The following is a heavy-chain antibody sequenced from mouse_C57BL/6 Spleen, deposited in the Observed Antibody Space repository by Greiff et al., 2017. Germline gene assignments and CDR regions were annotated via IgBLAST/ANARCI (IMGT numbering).Heavy chain of an antibody. CDR2: INPNNGGT. V-gene: IGHV1-22*01. Sequence: VQLQQSGPELVKPGASVKMSCKASGYTFTDYNMHWVKQSPGKSLEWIGYINPNNGGTSYNQKFKGKATLTVNKSSSTAYMELRSLTSEDSAVYYCARGYYGSSYVFAYWGQGTLVTVSA. CDR1: GYTFTDYN. J-gene: IGHJ3*01. CDR3: ARGYYGSSYVFAY. D-gene: IGHD1-1*01.